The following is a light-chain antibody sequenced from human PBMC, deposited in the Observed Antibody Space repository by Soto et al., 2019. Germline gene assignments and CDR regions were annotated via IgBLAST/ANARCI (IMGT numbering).Light chain of an antibody. CDR2: GTS. J-gene: IGKJ1*01. CDR3: QHSGDSSWT. V-gene: IGKV3-20*01. Sequence: EIVLTQSPGTMSLSPGERSTLSCRADRSVSDTLLTWFQQKPGQAPRLLIFGTSNRGPGITERISGSGSGTDFSLPISSLEPDDFAVYYCQHSGDSSWTFGQGTKVEIK. CDR1: RSVSDTL.